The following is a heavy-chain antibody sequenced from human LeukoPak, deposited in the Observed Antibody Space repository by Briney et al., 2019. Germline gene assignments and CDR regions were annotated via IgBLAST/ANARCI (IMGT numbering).Heavy chain of an antibody. CDR2: MNPNSGNT. V-gene: IGHV1-8*03. CDR1: GYTFASYD. J-gene: IGHJ4*02. CDR3: ARVVAGTSDFDY. Sequence: ASVKVSCKASGYTFASYDINWVRQATGQGLEWMGWMNPNSGNTGYAQKFQGRVTITRNTSISTAYMELSSLRSEDTAVYYCARVVAGTSDFDYWGQGTLVTVSS. D-gene: IGHD6-19*01.